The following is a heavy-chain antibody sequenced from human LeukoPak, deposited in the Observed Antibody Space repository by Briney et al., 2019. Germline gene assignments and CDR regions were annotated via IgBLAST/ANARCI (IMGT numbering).Heavy chain of an antibody. CDR1: GGSISNTNW. J-gene: IGHJ3*02. V-gene: IGHV4-4*02. D-gene: IGHD3-9*01. CDR3: ARRNILTEGEAFDI. CDR2: VNLQGST. Sequence: KSSETLSLTCGVSGGSISNTNWWTWFRQPPGKGLEWIGEVNLQGSTNYNPSLKSRVAISVDKSENHISLKLTSVTAADTAVYYCARRNILTEGEAFDIWGQGTLVTVSS.